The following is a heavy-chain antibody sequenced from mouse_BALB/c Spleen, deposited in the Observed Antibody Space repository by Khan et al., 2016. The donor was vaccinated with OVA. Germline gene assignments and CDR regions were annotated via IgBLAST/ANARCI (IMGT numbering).Heavy chain of an antibody. Sequence: EVKLVESGGGLVQPGGSRKLSCAASGFTFSRFGMHWVRQAPEKGLEWVAYISSGSSTIYYADTVKGRFTISRDNPKNTLFLQMTSLRSEDTAMYYCASDSNFDYWGQGTTLTVSS. CDR1: GFTFSRFG. V-gene: IGHV5-17*02. CDR2: ISSGSSTI. CDR3: ASDSNFDY. D-gene: IGHD2-4*01. J-gene: IGHJ2*01.